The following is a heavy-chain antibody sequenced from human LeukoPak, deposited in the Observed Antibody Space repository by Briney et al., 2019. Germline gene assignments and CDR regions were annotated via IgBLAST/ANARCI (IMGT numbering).Heavy chain of an antibody. V-gene: IGHV3-21*01. CDR3: ARGRPDDYGAIGQGDY. J-gene: IGHJ4*02. D-gene: IGHD4-17*01. CDR1: GFTFSSYS. CDR2: ISSSSSYI. Sequence: GGSLRLSCAASGFTFSSYSMNWVRQAPGKGLEWVSSISSSSSYIYYADSVKGRFTISRDNAKNSLYLQMNSLRAEDTAVYYCARGRPDDYGAIGQGDYWGQGTLVTVSS.